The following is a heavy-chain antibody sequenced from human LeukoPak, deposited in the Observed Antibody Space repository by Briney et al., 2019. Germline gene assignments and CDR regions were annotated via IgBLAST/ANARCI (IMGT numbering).Heavy chain of an antibody. J-gene: IGHJ5*02. V-gene: IGHV1-8*01. D-gene: IGHD6-19*01. CDR3: ARTSSGWYGGSFDP. Sequence: ASVKVSCKASGYTFTSYDINWVRQATGQGLEWMGWMNPNSGNTGYAQRFQGRVTMTRNTSISTAYMELSSLRSEDTAVDYCARTSSGWYGGSFDPWGQGTLVTVSS. CDR1: GYTFTSYD. CDR2: MNPNSGNT.